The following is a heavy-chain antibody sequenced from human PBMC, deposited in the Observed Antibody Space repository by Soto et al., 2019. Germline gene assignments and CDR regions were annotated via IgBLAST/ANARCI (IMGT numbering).Heavy chain of an antibody. Sequence: ASLKVSCKASGYTFTSYDINWVRQATGQGLEWMGWMNPNRGNTGYAQKFRGRVTMTRNTSISTAYMELSSLGSEDTAVSYCPGRGYSSRWYYYYYYGMEVWGPGTTLTVA. CDR2: MNPNRGNT. CDR3: PGRGYSSRWYYYYYYGMEV. V-gene: IGHV1-8*01. CDR1: GYTFTSYD. J-gene: IGHJ6*02. D-gene: IGHD6-13*01.